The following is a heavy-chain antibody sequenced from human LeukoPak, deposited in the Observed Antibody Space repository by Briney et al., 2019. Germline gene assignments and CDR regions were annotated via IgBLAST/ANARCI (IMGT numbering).Heavy chain of an antibody. CDR1: GGSISSSSYY. CDR2: IYYSGST. V-gene: IGHV4-39*07. D-gene: IGHD3-10*01. CDR3: ARVRLPDAFDI. J-gene: IGHJ3*02. Sequence: SETLSLTCTVSGGSISSSSYYWGWIRQPPGKGLEWIGGIYYSGSTYYNPSLKSRVTISVDTSKNQFSLKLSSVTAADTAVYYCARVRLPDAFDIWGQGTMVTVSS.